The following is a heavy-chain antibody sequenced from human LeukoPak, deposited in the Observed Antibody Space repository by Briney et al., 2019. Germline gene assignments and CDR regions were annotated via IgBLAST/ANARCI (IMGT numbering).Heavy chain of an antibody. CDR3: AKDHLGDFGFDY. V-gene: IGHV3-23*01. CDR1: GFTFSSYA. CDR2: ISGSGDNT. J-gene: IGHJ4*02. Sequence: SGGSLRLSCAASGFTFSSYAMSWVRQAPGKGLEWVSAISGSGDNTYYADSVKGRFTISRDNSKNTLYLQMNGLRAEDTAVYYCAKDHLGDFGFDYWGQGTLVTVSS. D-gene: IGHD4-17*01.